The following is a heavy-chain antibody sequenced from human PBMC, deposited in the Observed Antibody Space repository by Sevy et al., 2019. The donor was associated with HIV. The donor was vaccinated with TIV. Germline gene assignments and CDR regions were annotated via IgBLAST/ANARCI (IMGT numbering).Heavy chain of an antibody. CDR2: IRSKAFGGTT. D-gene: IGHD6-13*01. V-gene: IGHV3-49*04. CDR1: GFIFGDYA. J-gene: IGHJ4*02. Sequence: GGSLRLSCTASGFIFGDYAVSWVRQAPGKGLEWVGFIRSKAFGGTTDFAASVKGRFTISRDDSKSIAYLQMNSLKTEDTAVYYCSRDQWQQVVRPHCDYWGQGTLVIVSS. CDR3: SRDQWQQVVRPHCDY.